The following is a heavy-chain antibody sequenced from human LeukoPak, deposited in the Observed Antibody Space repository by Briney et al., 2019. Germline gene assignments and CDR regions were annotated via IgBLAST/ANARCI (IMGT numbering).Heavy chain of an antibody. CDR2: INSDESST. V-gene: IGHV3-74*01. J-gene: IGHJ3*02. D-gene: IGHD3-10*01. CDR1: GFTFSSYW. Sequence: GGSLRLSCAASGFTFSSYWMHWVRQAPGKGLVWVSHINSDESSTSYADSVKGRFTISRDNAKNTLYLQMNSLRAEDTAVYYCAREWFGGGGVDAFDIWGQGTTVTVSS. CDR3: AREWFGGGGVDAFDI.